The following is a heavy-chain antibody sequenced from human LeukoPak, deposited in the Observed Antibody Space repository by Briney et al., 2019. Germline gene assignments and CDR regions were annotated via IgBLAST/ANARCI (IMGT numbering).Heavy chain of an antibody. V-gene: IGHV4-34*01. Sequence: SETLSLTCAVYGGSFSGYYWSWIRQPPGEGLEWIGEINHSGSTNYNPSLKSRATISVDTSKTQFSLKLSSVTAADTAVYYCARYCSSTSCTPNWFDPWGQGTLVTVSS. CDR3: ARYCSSTSCTPNWFDP. D-gene: IGHD2-2*01. CDR1: GGSFSGYY. CDR2: INHSGST. J-gene: IGHJ5*02.